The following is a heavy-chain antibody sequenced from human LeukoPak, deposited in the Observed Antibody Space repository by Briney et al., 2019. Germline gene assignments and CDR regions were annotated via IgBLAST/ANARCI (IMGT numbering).Heavy chain of an antibody. CDR3: ARYYYDRSVGPFDY. J-gene: IGHJ4*02. CDR2: IYPDDSDI. V-gene: IGHV5-51*01. Sequence: GESLKISCKGSRYTFTTYWIGWVRQMPGKGLEWMGIIYPDDSDIRYSPSFQGQVTISADESISTAYLQWSSLKASDTAMYFCARYYYDRSVGPFDYWGQGTLVTVSS. CDR1: RYTFTTYW. D-gene: IGHD3-22*01.